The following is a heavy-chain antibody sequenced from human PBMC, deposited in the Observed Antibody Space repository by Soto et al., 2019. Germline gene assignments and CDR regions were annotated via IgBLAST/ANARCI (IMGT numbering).Heavy chain of an antibody. CDR2: INPSGGST. Sequence: ASVKVSCKASGYTFTSYYMHWVRQAPGQGLGWMGIINPSGGSTSYAQKFQGRVTMTRDTSTSTVYMELSSLRSEDTAVYYCARPTYYYDSSGLPPGYWGQGTLVTVSS. V-gene: IGHV1-46*01. CDR1: GYTFTSYY. D-gene: IGHD3-22*01. CDR3: ARPTYYYDSSGLPPGY. J-gene: IGHJ4*02.